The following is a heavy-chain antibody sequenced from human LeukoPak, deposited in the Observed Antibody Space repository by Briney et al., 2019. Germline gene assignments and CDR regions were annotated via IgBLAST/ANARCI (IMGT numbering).Heavy chain of an antibody. J-gene: IGHJ6*03. D-gene: IGHD6-13*01. Sequence: PSETLSLTCTVSGGSISSYYWSWIRQPAGKGLEWIGRIYTSGSTNYNPSLKSRVTMSVDTSKNQFSLKLSFVTAADTAVYYCARCSSSWSPHLDYYMDVWGKGTTVTVSS. CDR2: IYTSGST. CDR1: GGSISSYY. V-gene: IGHV4-4*07. CDR3: ARCSSSWSPHLDYYMDV.